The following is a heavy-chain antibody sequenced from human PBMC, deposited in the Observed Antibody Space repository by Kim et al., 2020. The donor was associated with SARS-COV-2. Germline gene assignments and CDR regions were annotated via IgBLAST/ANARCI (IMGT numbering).Heavy chain of an antibody. D-gene: IGHD5-18*01. Sequence: GGSLRLSCEASGFTFSDYAIHWVRQAPGKGLEWLAVISFDGGKESYADSVKGRFTMSRDNTNSILFLDMNSLRSEDSAVYFWSRDYAASWIHWDGTLDV. V-gene: IGHV3-30*04. CDR2: ISFDGGKE. CDR3: SRDYAASWIHWDGTLDV. CDR1: GFTFSDYA. J-gene: IGHJ3*01.